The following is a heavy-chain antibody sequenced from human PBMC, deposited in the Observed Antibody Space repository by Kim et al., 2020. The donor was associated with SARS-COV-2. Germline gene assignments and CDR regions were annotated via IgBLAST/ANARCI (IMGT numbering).Heavy chain of an antibody. J-gene: IGHJ5*02. CDR1: GLTFSHSA. CDR2: ISGNGGKT. CDR3: AKGGLLSSFGP. Sequence: GGSLRLSCAASGLTFSHSALTWVRQAPGKGLEWVSTISGNGGKTFYSISVKGRFTISRDNVKNSGFLQMNSLRADDTALYYCAKGGLLSSFGPWGQGTPVTVST. V-gene: IGHV3-23*01.